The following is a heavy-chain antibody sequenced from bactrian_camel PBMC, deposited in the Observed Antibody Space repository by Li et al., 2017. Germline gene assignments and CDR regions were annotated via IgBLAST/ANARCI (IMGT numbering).Heavy chain of an antibody. CDR2: IRSDRST. Sequence: HVQLVESGGGSTQAGGSMILFCTTGGDCKGWFRQAPGQEREEVAVIRSDRSTSYGDSVKGRFTISKGDAIYLQMNNLVPDDTAMYFCALHNGLEDCRVYLLGDFGYRGQGTQVTVS. D-gene: IGHD2*01. J-gene: IGHJ6*01. CDR1: GDC. CDR3: ALHNGLEDCRVYLLGDFGY. V-gene: IGHV3S55*01.